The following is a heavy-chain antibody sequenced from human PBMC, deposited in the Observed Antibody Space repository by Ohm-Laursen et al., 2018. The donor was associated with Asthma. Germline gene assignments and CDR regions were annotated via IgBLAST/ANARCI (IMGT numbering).Heavy chain of an antibody. J-gene: IGHJ4*02. CDR3: ARDVMDWYSPALDF. CDR2: ISYDSSLK. D-gene: IGHD3/OR15-3a*01. Sequence: SLRLSCTASKFTFSNHWMNWVRQAPGKGLEWLAVISYDSSLKYYADSVNGRFTISRDDFKSTLYLQMNSLRADGTALYYCARDVMDWYSPALDFWGQGSLVTVSS. V-gene: IGHV3-30*05. CDR1: KFTFSNHW.